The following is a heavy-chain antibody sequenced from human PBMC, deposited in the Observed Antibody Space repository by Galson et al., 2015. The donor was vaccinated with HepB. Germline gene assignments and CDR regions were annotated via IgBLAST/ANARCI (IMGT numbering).Heavy chain of an antibody. Sequence: SLRLSCAASGFTFRSYPVHWVRQAPGKGLEWVAAISFDGSDSFHADSVKGRFTISRDNSRNALYLQMNSLTAADTAVYYCARQAYYNSDSYYRDAFDIWGQGTMVAVSS. J-gene: IGHJ3*02. CDR2: ISFDGSDS. CDR1: GFTFRSYP. D-gene: IGHD3-10*01. CDR3: ARQAYYNSDSYYRDAFDI. V-gene: IGHV3-30*04.